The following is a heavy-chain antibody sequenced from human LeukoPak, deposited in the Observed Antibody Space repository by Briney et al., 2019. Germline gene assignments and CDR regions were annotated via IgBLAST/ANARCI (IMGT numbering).Heavy chain of an antibody. V-gene: IGHV1-2*02. Sequence: ASVKVSCKASGYTFTGYYMHWVRQAPGQGLERMGWINPNSGGTNYAQKFQGRVTMTRDTSISTAYMELSSLRSEDTAVYYCARGPTVYGSGSYYVLSDVWGKGTTVTVSS. CDR3: ARGPTVYGSGSYYVLSDV. J-gene: IGHJ6*04. CDR1: GYTFTGYY. CDR2: INPNSGGT. D-gene: IGHD3-10*01.